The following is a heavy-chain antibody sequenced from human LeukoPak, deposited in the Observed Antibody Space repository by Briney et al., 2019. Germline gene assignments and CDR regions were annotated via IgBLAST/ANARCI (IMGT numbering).Heavy chain of an antibody. J-gene: IGHJ4*02. CDR2: ISGSGGSI. CDR1: GFTFSSYA. Sequence: GASLRLSCAASGFTFSSYAMSWVRQALGKGLEWVSGISGSGGSIYYADSVKGRFAISRDNSKNTLYLQMNSLRVEDTAVYYCAKGLGPEFDYWGQGTLVTVSS. CDR3: AKGLGPEFDY. D-gene: IGHD3-10*01. V-gene: IGHV3-23*01.